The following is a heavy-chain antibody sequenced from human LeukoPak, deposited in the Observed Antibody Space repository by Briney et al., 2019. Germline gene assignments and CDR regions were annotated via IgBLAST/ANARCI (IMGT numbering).Heavy chain of an antibody. CDR1: GFTFSSYA. Sequence: PGGSLRLSCAASGFTFSSYAMAWVRQAPGKGLEWVSAISGSGGGTFYAHSVKGRFTISRDNSKNTLYLQMNSLRAEDTAVYYCANNRNGWFGELLSWGQGILVTVSS. V-gene: IGHV3-23*01. CDR2: ISGSGGGT. J-gene: IGHJ5*02. CDR3: ANNRNGWFGELLS. D-gene: IGHD3-10*01.